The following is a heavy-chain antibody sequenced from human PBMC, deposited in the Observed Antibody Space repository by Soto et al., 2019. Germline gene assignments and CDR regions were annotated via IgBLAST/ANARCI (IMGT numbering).Heavy chain of an antibody. D-gene: IGHD1-26*01. CDR3: ARARGTYFFDY. CDR2: IYYSGST. V-gene: IGHV4-59*01. Sequence: SETLSLTCSVCGDSMTSYYWSWIRQPPGKGLEWFGYIYYSGSTNYNPSLKSRVTISVDTSKNQFSLKLSSVAAADTAIYYCARARGTYFFDYWGPGTLVTVSS. J-gene: IGHJ4*02. CDR1: GDSMTSYY.